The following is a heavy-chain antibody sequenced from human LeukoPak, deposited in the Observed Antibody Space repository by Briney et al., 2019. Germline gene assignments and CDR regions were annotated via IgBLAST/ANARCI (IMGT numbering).Heavy chain of an antibody. J-gene: IGHJ5*02. CDR3: ARDSSPWYYYDRSGSNGFDP. Sequence: PGRSLRLSCAGSGFTFSTYAMHWVRQAPGKGLEWVAVIAYDGGNKYYADSVKGRFTISRDNSKNTLFLQMNSLRAEDTAVYYCARDSSPWYYYDRSGSNGFDPWGQGTLVTVSS. V-gene: IGHV3-30-3*01. CDR2: IAYDGGNK. CDR1: GFTFSTYA. D-gene: IGHD3-22*01.